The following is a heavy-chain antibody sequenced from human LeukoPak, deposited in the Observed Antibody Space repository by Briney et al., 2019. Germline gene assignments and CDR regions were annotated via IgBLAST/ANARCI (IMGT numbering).Heavy chain of an antibody. J-gene: IGHJ4*02. CDR1: GFTVSSNY. D-gene: IGHD3-22*01. CDR3: ATDSDYYDTSGYLY. Sequence: PGGSLRLSCAASGFTVSSNYMSWVRQAPGKGLEWVSVIYSGGSTYYADSVKGRFTISRDNSKNTLYLQMNSLRAEDTAVYYCATDSDYYDTSGYLYWGQGTLVTVSS. CDR2: IYSGGST. V-gene: IGHV3-66*01.